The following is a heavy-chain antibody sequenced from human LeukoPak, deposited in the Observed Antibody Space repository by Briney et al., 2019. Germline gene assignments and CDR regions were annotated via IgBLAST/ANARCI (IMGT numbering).Heavy chain of an antibody. CDR3: AKDPKYSSGRGGFDY. J-gene: IGHJ4*02. D-gene: IGHD6-19*01. Sequence: GGSLRLSCAASGFTFSSHLMHWVRQAPGKGLVWVSRISSDGTYTNYADSVRGRFTISRDNAKNTLYLQMNSLRAEDTAVYYCAKDPKYSSGRGGFDYWGQGTLVTVSS. CDR1: GFTFSSHL. CDR2: ISSDGTYT. V-gene: IGHV3-74*01.